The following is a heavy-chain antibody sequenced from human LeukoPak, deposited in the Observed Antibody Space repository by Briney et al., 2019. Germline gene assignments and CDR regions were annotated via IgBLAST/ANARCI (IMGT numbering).Heavy chain of an antibody. CDR1: GFILDNNW. D-gene: IGHD3-16*01. CDR3: ARDHDSVPDY. V-gene: IGHV3-74*01. J-gene: IGHJ4*02. Sequence: PGGSLRLSCAASGFILDNNWMHWVRQVPGKGLAWISFVNTDGSFKAYADSVKGRFTIYRDNAKNTLYLQMNGLRDEDTAVYYCARDHDSVPDYWGQGTLVTVSS. CDR2: VNTDGSFK.